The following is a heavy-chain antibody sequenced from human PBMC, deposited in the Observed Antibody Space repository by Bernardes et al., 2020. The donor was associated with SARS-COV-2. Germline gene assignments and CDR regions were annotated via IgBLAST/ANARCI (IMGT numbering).Heavy chain of an antibody. CDR3: AKGLGFFDS. V-gene: IGHV4-61*03. CDR2: VYHSGIA. Sequence: SETLSLTCAVSGDSVRGPTSYWTWVRQPPGEGLEWLGYVYHSGIANYNPSLRTRLSFSVDTSNNHFSLTLTSVTAADTAVYYCAKGLGFFDSWGQGALVTVSS. CDR1: GDSVRGPTSY. J-gene: IGHJ5*01. D-gene: IGHD6-19*01.